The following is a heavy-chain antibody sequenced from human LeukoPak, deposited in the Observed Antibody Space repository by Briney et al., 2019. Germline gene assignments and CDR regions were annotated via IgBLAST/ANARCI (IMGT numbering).Heavy chain of an antibody. CDR3: AREDIVVVVAATGWFDP. CDR2: INPRSGGT. D-gene: IGHD2-15*01. J-gene: IGHJ5*02. Sequence: ASVKVSCKASGYXFTGDYIHWVRQAPGQGLEWMGWINPRSGGTKYAQKFQGRVTMTRDTSINTAYMELSRLRSDDTAVYYCAREDIVVVVAATGWFDPWGQGTLVTVSS. CDR1: GYXFTGDY. V-gene: IGHV1-2*02.